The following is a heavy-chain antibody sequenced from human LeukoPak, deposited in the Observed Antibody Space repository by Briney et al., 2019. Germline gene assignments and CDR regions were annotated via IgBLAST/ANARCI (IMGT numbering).Heavy chain of an antibody. J-gene: IGHJ4*02. CDR3: ARGLRSSGWSLFDY. Sequence: GVSLRLSCAASGFTVSSNYMSWVRQAPGKGLEWVSVIYSGGSTYYADSVKGRFTISRDSSKNTLYLQMNSLRAEDTAVYYCARGLRSSGWSLFDYWGQGTLVTVSS. CDR1: GFTVSSNY. D-gene: IGHD6-19*01. V-gene: IGHV3-66*01. CDR2: IYSGGST.